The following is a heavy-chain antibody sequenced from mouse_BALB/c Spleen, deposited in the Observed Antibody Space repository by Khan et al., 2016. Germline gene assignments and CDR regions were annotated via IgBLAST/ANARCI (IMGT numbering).Heavy chain of an antibody. CDR2: INPDSSTI. V-gene: IGHV4-1*02. CDR3: AIRCYYFSMDY. D-gene: IGHD1-1*01. J-gene: IGHJ4*01. CDR1: GFDFSRYW. Sequence: EVKLLESGGGLVQPGGSLKLSCAASGFDFSRYWMSWVRQAPGKGLEWIGEINPDSSTINYMPSLKDKFIISRDNAKNTLYLQMSKVRSEDTALYYCAIRCYYFSMDYWGQGTSVTVSS.